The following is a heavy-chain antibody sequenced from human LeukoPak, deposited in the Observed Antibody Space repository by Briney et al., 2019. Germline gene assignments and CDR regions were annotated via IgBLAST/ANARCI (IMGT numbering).Heavy chain of an antibody. D-gene: IGHD4-11*01. V-gene: IGHV3-64*01. J-gene: IGHJ6*02. CDR2: ITSNGGAT. CDR3: TRRVATTDYLGMDV. CDR1: GFTFSSYA. Sequence: PGGSLRLSCAASGFTFSSYAMHWIRQAPGKGLEYVSAITSNGGATYYANSVKGRFTISRDNSKNTLFLQMGSLRPEGMGVYYCTRRVATTDYLGMDVWGQGTTVTVSS.